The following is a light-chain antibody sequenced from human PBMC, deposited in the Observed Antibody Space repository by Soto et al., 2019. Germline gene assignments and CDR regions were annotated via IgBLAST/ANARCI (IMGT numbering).Light chain of an antibody. CDR2: EVS. Sequence: QSALTQPPSASGSPGQSVTISCTGTSSDVGGYDYVSWYQQHPGKAPKLMIFEVSKRPSGVPDRFSGSKSVNTASLTVSGLQAEDEADYYCSSYAGSNILVFGGGTKRTVL. CDR3: SSYAGSNILV. V-gene: IGLV2-8*01. J-gene: IGLJ2*01. CDR1: SSDVGGYDY.